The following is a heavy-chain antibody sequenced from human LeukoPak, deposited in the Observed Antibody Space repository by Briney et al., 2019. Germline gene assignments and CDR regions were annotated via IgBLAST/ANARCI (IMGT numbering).Heavy chain of an antibody. V-gene: IGHV3-11*01. J-gene: IGHJ4*02. D-gene: IGHD5-18*01. Sequence: PGGSLRLSCAASGFTFSDYYMSWIRQAPGKGLEWVSYISSSGSTIYYADSVGGRFTISRDNAKNSLYLQMNSLRAEDTAVYYCASGRDDVYLRGDKAMVFDYWGQGTLVTVSS. CDR2: ISSSGSTI. CDR1: GFTFSDYY. CDR3: ASGRDDVYLRGDKAMVFDY.